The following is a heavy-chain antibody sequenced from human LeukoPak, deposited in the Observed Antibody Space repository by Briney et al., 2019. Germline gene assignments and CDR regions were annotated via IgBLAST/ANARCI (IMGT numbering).Heavy chain of an antibody. CDR1: EFSVGSNY. Sequence: PGGSLRLSCAASEFSVGSNYMTWGRQAPGKGLEWVSLIYSGGSTYYADSVKGRFTISRDNAKNSLYLQMNSLRAEDTAVSYCAREGLELGYYFDYWGQGTLVTVSS. D-gene: IGHD1-7*01. J-gene: IGHJ4*02. CDR3: AREGLELGYYFDY. V-gene: IGHV3-66*01. CDR2: IYSGGST.